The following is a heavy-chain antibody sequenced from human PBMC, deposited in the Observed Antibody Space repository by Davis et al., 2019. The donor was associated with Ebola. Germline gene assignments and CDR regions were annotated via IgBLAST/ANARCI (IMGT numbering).Heavy chain of an antibody. V-gene: IGHV3-30*03. J-gene: IGHJ3*02. D-gene: IGHD7-27*01. Sequence: GESLKISCAASGFTFSSYGMHWVRQAPGKGLEWVAVISYDGSNKYYADSVKGRFTISRDNSKNTLYLQMNSLRAEDTAVYYCAREGNWGSLTDAFDIWGQRTMVTVSS. CDR3: AREGNWGSLTDAFDI. CDR1: GFTFSSYG. CDR2: ISYDGSNK.